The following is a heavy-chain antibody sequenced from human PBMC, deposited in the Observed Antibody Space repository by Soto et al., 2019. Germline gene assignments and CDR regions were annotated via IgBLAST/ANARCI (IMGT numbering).Heavy chain of an antibody. D-gene: IGHD3-22*01. V-gene: IGHV4-30-2*01. Sequence: SETLSLTCAVSGGSISSGGYSWSWIRQPPGKGLEWIGYIYHSGSTYYNPSLRSRVTISVDRSKNQFSLKLSSVTAADTAVYYCAGYYDSSGYYCSGPRNKWFDPWGQGTLVTVSS. CDR3: AGYYDSSGYYCSGPRNKWFDP. CDR2: IYHSGST. J-gene: IGHJ5*02. CDR1: GGSISSGGYS.